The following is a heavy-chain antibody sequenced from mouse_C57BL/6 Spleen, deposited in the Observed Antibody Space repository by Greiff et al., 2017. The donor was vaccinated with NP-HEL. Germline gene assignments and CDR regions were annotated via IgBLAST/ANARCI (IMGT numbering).Heavy chain of an antibody. CDR3: ARPGDYDVRAMDY. V-gene: IGHV5-17*01. D-gene: IGHD2-4*01. CDR1: GFTFSDYG. Sequence: EVHLVESGGGLVKPGGSLKLSCAASGFTFSDYGMHWVRQAPEKGLEWVAYISSGSSTIYYADTVKGRFTISRDNAKNTLFLQMTSLRSEDTAMYYCARPGDYDVRAMDYWGQGTSVTVSS. J-gene: IGHJ4*01. CDR2: ISSGSSTI.